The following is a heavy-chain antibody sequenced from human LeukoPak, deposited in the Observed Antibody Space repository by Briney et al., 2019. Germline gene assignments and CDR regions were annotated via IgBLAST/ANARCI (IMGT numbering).Heavy chain of an antibody. CDR3: ARHKSGWFYADY. CDR1: GYSISSGYY. Sequence: SETLSLTCTVSGYSISSGYYWGWIRQPPGKGLEWIGSIYHSGSTYYNPSLKSRVTISVDTSKNQFSLKLSSVTAADTAVYYCARHKSGWFYADYWGQGTLVTVSS. J-gene: IGHJ4*02. CDR2: IYHSGST. D-gene: IGHD6-19*01. V-gene: IGHV4-38-2*02.